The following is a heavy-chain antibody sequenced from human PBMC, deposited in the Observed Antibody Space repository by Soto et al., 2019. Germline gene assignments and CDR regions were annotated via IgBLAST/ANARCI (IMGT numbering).Heavy chain of an antibody. V-gene: IGHV3-23*01. CDR3: AVTRLYDNSDYHRDGFNF. CDR1: GFTFRDFA. CDR2: TSGLVNSV. J-gene: IGHJ3*01. D-gene: IGHD3-22*01. Sequence: HPGGSLRLSCAASGFTFRDFAMSWVRQAPGRGLEWVSTTSGLVNSVFYADSVKGRFTISRDNSINLLFLQMNDLRAEDTAVYFCAVTRLYDNSDYHRDGFNFWGQGTMVTVS.